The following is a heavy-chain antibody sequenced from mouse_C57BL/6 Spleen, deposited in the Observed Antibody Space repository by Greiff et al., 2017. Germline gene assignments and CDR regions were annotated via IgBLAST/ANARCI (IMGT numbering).Heavy chain of an antibody. CDR3: ARGSGYYFDY. V-gene: IGHV1-64*01. D-gene: IGHD3-2*02. Sequence: QVQLQQPGAELVKPGASVKLSCKASGYTFTSYWMHWVKQRPGQGLEWIGMIHPNSGSTNYNEKFKSKATLTVDKSSSTAYMQLSSLKAEDSAVYYCARGSGYYFDYWGQGTTLTVSS. J-gene: IGHJ2*01. CDR2: IHPNSGST. CDR1: GYTFTSYW.